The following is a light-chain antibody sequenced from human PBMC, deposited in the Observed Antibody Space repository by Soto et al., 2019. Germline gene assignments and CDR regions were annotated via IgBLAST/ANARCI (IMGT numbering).Light chain of an antibody. CDR1: SSNIGAGFD. Sequence: VVTQPPSVSGAPGQRVTVSCTGSSSNIGAGFDVHWYQQFPGTAPKLLISGNGNRPSGVPDRFSGSKSGTSASLAITGLQDEDEADYYCQSYDSSLSGHVVFGGGTKLTVL. V-gene: IGLV1-40*01. J-gene: IGLJ2*01. CDR2: GNG. CDR3: QSYDSSLSGHVV.